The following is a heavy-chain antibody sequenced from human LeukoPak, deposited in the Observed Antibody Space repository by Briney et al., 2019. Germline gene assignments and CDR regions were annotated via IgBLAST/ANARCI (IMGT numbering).Heavy chain of an antibody. D-gene: IGHD5-18*01. CDR1: GYTFTSYY. CDR2: INPSGGST. J-gene: IGHJ3*02. V-gene: IGHV1-46*01. CDR3: ARVRQLWFRFDAFDI. Sequence: ASVKVSCKASGYTFTSYYMHWVRQAPGQGLEWMGIINPSGGSTSYAQKFQGRVTMTRDTSTSTVYMELSSLRSEDTALYYCARVRQLWFRFDAFDIWGQGTMVTVSS.